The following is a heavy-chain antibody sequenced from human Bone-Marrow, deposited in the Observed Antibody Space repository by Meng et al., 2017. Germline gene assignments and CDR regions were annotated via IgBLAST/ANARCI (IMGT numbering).Heavy chain of an antibody. CDR2: IIPIFGTA. Sequence: SVKVSCKASGGTFSSYAISWVRQAPGQGLEWIGGIIPIFGTANYAQKFQGRVTITTDESTSTAYMDLSSLRSEDTAVYYCARADGSGSYYDFDYWGQGTLVTVSS. CDR3: ARADGSGSYYDFDY. J-gene: IGHJ4*02. CDR1: GGTFSSYA. D-gene: IGHD3-10*01. V-gene: IGHV1-69*05.